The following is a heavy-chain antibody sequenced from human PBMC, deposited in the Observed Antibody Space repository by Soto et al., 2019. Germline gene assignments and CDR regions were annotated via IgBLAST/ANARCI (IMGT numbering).Heavy chain of an antibody. J-gene: IGHJ4*02. CDR3: PTVFEH. Sequence: GGSLRLSCVASGITFSGFWMHWVRQVPGKGLVWVARVDSAGSGTSYADSVKGRFTISRDNAKNTLSLQMDSLRVEDTAVYYCPTVFEHWGQGTPVTLSS. CDR1: GITFSGFW. V-gene: IGHV3-74*01. CDR2: VDSAGSGT.